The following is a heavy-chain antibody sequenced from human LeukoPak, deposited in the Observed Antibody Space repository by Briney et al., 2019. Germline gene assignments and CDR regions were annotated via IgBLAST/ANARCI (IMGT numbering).Heavy chain of an antibody. CDR2: IYYSGST. V-gene: IGHV4-59*01. CDR3: ARDAGYSGYDSHAFDI. J-gene: IGHJ3*02. CDR1: GGSISSYY. D-gene: IGHD5-12*01. Sequence: SETLSLTCTVSGGSISSYYWSWIRQPPGKGLEWIGYIYYSGSTNYNPSLKSRVTISVDTSKNQFSLKLSSVTAADTAVYYCARDAGYSGYDSHAFDIWGQGTMVTVSS.